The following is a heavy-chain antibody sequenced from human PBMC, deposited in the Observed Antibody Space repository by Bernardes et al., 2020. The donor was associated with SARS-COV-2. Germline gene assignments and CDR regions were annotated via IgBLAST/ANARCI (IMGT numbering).Heavy chain of an antibody. J-gene: IGHJ4*02. CDR2: INHSGGT. D-gene: IGHD2-2*01. CDR3: ARGSQSRIVVVPAATIHFDY. CDR1: GGSFSGYY. V-gene: IGHV4-34*01. Sequence: SEPLSLTCGVYGGSFSGYYWTWIRQAPGKGLEWIGEINHSGGTNYNPSLKSRVTISLDAAKLQFSLELISVTAADTAVYFCARGSQSRIVVVPAATIHFDYWGLGSLVTVSS.